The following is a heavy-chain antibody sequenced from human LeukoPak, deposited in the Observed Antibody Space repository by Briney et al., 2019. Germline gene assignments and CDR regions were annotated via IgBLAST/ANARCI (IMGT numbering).Heavy chain of an antibody. CDR2: IYYSGST. CDR1: GGSISSYY. D-gene: IGHD3-10*01. Sequence: SETLSLTCTVFGGSISSYYWSWIRQPPGKGLEWIGYIYYSGSTNYNPSLKSRVTISVDTSKNQFSLKLSSVTAADTAVYYCARLFDGSGSYYERRSWFDPWGQGTLVTVSS. V-gene: IGHV4-59*08. J-gene: IGHJ5*02. CDR3: ARLFDGSGSYYERRSWFDP.